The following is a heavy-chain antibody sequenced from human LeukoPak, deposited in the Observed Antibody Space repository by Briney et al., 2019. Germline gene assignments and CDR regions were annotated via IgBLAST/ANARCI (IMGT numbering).Heavy chain of an antibody. V-gene: IGHV1-2*02. CDR3: ARAAIAVAGDYHYHYMDV. J-gene: IGHJ6*03. D-gene: IGHD6-19*01. Sequence: GASVKVFCKASGYSFSGHYMHWVRQAPGQGLEWMGWISPNGADTDYAQRFQGRVTMTRDTSISTAYMELRRLRSDDTAEYYCARAAIAVAGDYHYHYMDVWGKGTTVTVSS. CDR2: ISPNGADT. CDR1: GYSFSGHY.